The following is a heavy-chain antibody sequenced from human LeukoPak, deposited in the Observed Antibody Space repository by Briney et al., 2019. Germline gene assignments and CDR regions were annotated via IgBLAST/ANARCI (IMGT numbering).Heavy chain of an antibody. CDR3: ASFYEGYCSSTSCHGNDY. CDR2: TWYDGSDK. J-gene: IGHJ4*02. V-gene: IGHV3-33*01. Sequence: GGSLRLSCAASGFTLSSYGMHWVRQAPGKGLEWVAVTWYDGSDKYYADSVKGRFTISRDNSKNTLYLQMNSLRAEDTAVYYCASFYEGYCSSTSCHGNDYWGQGTLVTVSS. D-gene: IGHD2-2*01. CDR1: GFTLSSYG.